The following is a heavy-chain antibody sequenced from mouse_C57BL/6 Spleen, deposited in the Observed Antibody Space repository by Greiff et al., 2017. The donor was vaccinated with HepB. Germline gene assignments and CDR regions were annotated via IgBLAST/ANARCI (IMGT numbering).Heavy chain of an antibody. CDR1: GYTFTSYW. Sequence: VQLQQSGAELAKPGASVKLSCKASGYTFTSYWMHWVKQRPGQGLEWIGYINPSSGYTKYNQKFKDKATLTADKSSSTAYMQLSSLTYEDSAVYYYSRDYGSSYGRGLYAMDYWGQGTSVTGSS. D-gene: IGHD1-1*01. V-gene: IGHV1-7*01. J-gene: IGHJ4*01. CDR2: INPSSGYT. CDR3: SRDYGSSYGRGLYAMDY.